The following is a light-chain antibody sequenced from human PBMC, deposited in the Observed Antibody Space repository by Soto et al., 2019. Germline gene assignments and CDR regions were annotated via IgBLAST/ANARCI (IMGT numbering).Light chain of an antibody. CDR2: SNN. CDR3: AAWADSLDGWV. V-gene: IGLV1-44*01. J-gene: IGLJ3*02. CDR1: SSNIGSNT. Sequence: QSVLTQPPSASGTPGQRVTISCSGSSSNIGSNTVNWYQQLPGTAPKLLIYSNNQRPSGVPDRFSGSTSGTSASLAISGLQSEDEADYYCAAWADSLDGWVFGGGTKLTVL.